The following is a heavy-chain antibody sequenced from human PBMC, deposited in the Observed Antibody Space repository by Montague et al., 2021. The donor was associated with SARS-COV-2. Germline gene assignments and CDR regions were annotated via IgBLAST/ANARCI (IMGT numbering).Heavy chain of an antibody. D-gene: IGHD6-19*01. CDR2: IYSDGNT. CDR3: ARGESTGWYNYFDY. J-gene: IGHJ4*02. V-gene: IGHV3-66*02. CDR1: GFTFSSYS. Sequence: SLRLSCAASGFTFSSYSMNWVRQAPGKGLEWVSIIYSDGNTYYTDSVRGRFTISRDYSKNTLFLQMNSLRLEDTAVYYCARGESTGWYNYFDYWGQGTLVTVSS.